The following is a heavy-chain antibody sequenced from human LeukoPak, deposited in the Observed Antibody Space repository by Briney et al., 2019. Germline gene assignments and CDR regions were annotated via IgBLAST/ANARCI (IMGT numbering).Heavy chain of an antibody. CDR3: ARLGSYYNGFDY. J-gene: IGHJ4*02. V-gene: IGHV4-39*01. CDR1: GGSISSSSYY. Sequence: SETLSLTCTVSGGSISSSSYYWGWLPQPPGKGLEWIGSIYYSGSNYYHPSLKSRVTISVDTSKNQFSLTLSSVTAADTAVYYYARLGSYYNGFDYWGQGTLVTVSS. D-gene: IGHD3-10*01. CDR2: IYYSGSN.